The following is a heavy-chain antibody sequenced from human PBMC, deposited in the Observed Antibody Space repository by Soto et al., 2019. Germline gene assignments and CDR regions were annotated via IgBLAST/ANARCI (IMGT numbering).Heavy chain of an antibody. Sequence: QVQLVQSGAEVKKPGSSVTVSCKAAGGTFSSYTISWVRQAPGQGLEWMAGISPIFGTPIYAQKFLDRVTITADDSTMTAYMEMNRLTSEDTAVYYCARVVVGSRLSLDYWGPGTLVTISS. J-gene: IGHJ4*02. V-gene: IGHV1-69*01. CDR3: ARVVVGSRLSLDY. D-gene: IGHD1-26*01. CDR2: ISPIFGTP. CDR1: GGTFSSYT.